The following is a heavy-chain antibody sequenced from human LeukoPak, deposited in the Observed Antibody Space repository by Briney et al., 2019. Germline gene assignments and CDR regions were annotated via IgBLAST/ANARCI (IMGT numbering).Heavy chain of an antibody. D-gene: IGHD6-19*01. CDR1: GGSISSYY. CDR3: ARDLRHSSGWYHDAFDI. CDR2: IYTSGST. Sequence: PSETLSLTCTVSGGSISSYYWNWIRQPAGKGLEWIGRIYTSGSTDYNPPLKSRVTMSVDTSKNQFSLKLSSVTAADTAVYYCARDLRHSSGWYHDAFDIWGQGTMVTVSS. J-gene: IGHJ3*02. V-gene: IGHV4-4*07.